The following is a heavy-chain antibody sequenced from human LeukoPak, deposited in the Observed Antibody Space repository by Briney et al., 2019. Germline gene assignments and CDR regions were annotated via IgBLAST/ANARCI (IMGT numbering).Heavy chain of an antibody. V-gene: IGHV5-10-1*01. D-gene: IGHD2-15*01. CDR2: IDPSDSYT. Sequence: GESLQISCKGSGYSFTSYWISWVRQMPGKGLEWMGRIDPSDSYTNYSPSFQGHVTISADKSISTAYLQWSSLKASDTAMYYCATGCCSGGSCYSFDYWGQGTLVTVSS. CDR1: GYSFTSYW. J-gene: IGHJ4*02. CDR3: ATGCCSGGSCYSFDY.